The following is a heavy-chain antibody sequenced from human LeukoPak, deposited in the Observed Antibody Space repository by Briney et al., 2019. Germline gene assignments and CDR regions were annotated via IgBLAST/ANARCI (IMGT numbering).Heavy chain of an antibody. CDR3: VRVIVGATFDY. D-gene: IGHD1-26*01. Sequence: GGSLRLSCSASRFTFDDYAMNWVRQAPGKGLEWVSGINWSGDSAGYADSVKGRFTISRDNAKNSLYLQMNSLRAEDTALYYCVRVIVGATFDYWGQGTLVTVSS. CDR1: RFTFDDYA. CDR2: INWSGDSA. V-gene: IGHV3-20*04. J-gene: IGHJ4*02.